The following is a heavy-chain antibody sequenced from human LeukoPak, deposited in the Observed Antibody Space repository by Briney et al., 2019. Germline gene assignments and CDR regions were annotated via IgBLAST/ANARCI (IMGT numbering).Heavy chain of an antibody. J-gene: IGHJ4*02. CDR1: GFTFSSYG. D-gene: IGHD3-10*01. CDR3: ARDGPMHGSERGFDY. CDR2: IWYDGSNK. V-gene: IGHV3-33*01. Sequence: GGSLRLSCAASGFTFSSYGMHWVRQAPGKGLEWVAVIWYDGSNKYYADSVKGRFTISRDNSKNTLYLQMNSLRAEDTAVYYCARDGPMHGSERGFDYWGQGTLVTVSA.